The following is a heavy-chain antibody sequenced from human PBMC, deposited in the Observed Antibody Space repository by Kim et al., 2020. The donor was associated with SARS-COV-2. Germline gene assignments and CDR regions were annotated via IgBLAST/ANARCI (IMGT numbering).Heavy chain of an antibody. J-gene: IGHJ4*02. Sequence: SLKSRVTVSVDTSKNQFSLKLSSVTAADAAVYYCATQAPDSSGYYNYVDYWGQGTLVTVAS. CDR3: ATQAPDSSGYYNYVDY. V-gene: IGHV4-61*06. D-gene: IGHD3-22*01.